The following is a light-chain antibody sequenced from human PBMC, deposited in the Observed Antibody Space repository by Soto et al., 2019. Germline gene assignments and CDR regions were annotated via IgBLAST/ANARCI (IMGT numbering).Light chain of an antibody. CDR3: QVWDSSSDHWV. V-gene: IGLV3-21*02. CDR1: NIGSKS. J-gene: IGLJ3*02. CDR2: DDS. Sequence: SYELTQPPSVSVAXXXTAXXXCGGNNIGSKSVHWYQQKPGQAPVLVVYDDSDRPSGIPERFSGSNSGNTATLTISRVEAGDEADYYCQVWDSSSDHWVFGGGTKVTVL.